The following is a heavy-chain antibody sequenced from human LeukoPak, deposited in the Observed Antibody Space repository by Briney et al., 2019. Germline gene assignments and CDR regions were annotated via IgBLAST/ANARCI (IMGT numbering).Heavy chain of an antibody. J-gene: IGHJ4*02. V-gene: IGHV1-2*02. CDR3: SRIPKLAPTGGFDY. CDR1: GYTFTDFS. CDR2: IDPANGAT. D-gene: IGHD1-1*01. Sequence: ASVKVSCKTSGYTFTDFSIHWVRQAPGQGLEWMGYIDPANGATRYAQKLQGRVTITRDTSSTTAYMDLRSLRSDDTAVYYCSRIPKLAPTGGFDYWGQGTLVTVSS.